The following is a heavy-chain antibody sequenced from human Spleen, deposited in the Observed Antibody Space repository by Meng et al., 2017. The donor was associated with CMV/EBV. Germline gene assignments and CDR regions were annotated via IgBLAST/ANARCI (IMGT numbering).Heavy chain of an antibody. V-gene: IGHV3-9*03. CDR3: AKDSGSFTGIDY. J-gene: IGHJ4*02. CDR2: ISWNSGSI. Sequence: SLKISCAASGFTFRSYEMNWVRQAPGKGLEWVSGISWNSGSIDYADSVKGRFTISRDNAKKSLYLQMNSLRAEDMALYYCAKDSGSFTGIDYWGQGTLVTVSS. D-gene: IGHD1-26*01. CDR1: GFTFRSYE.